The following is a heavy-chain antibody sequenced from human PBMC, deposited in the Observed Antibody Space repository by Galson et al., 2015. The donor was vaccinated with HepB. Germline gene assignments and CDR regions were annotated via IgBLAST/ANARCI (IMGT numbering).Heavy chain of an antibody. CDR1: GSSFNTYA. V-gene: IGHV3-23*01. Sequence: SLRLSCAASGSSFNTYAMSWVRQAPGKGLEWVSGISASGRVTYYAESLKGRVTTSRNKYRNTLYLQMNSLTVEATAVYYCAKASGPAAGYLDDWGQATLVTVSS. CDR2: ISASGRVT. J-gene: IGHJ4*02. D-gene: IGHD6-13*01. CDR3: AKASGPAAGYLDD.